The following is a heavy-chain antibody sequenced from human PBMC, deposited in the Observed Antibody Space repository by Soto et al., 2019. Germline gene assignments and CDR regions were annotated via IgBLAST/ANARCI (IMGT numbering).Heavy chain of an antibody. J-gene: IGHJ6*02. Sequence: QVQLVQSGAEVKKPGSSVRVSCKASGTIFSSYTISWVRQAPGQGLEWMGRIIPILGETNSAQKFQDRVTVTADKSTNAAYRELNSRRLEDTAVYYCARGLGGGMDAGGQGTTVTVSS. CDR3: ARGLGGGMDA. V-gene: IGHV1-69*08. D-gene: IGHD3-16*01. CDR1: GTIFSSYT. CDR2: IIPILGET.